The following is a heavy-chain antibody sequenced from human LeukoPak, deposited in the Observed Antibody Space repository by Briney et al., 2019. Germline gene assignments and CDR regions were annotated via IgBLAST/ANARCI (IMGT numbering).Heavy chain of an antibody. J-gene: IGHJ6*02. CDR3: ARLFGSGWPGYFYYAMDV. D-gene: IGHD6-19*01. Sequence: GGSLRLSCTASGFTFGDYAMSWVRQAPGKGLEWVSVAYSDGNTYYAGSVKGRFTISRDNSKNTLFLQMNSLRAEDTAVYYCARLFGSGWPGYFYYAMDVWGQGTTVAVSS. CDR2: AYSDGNT. V-gene: IGHV3-66*04. CDR1: GFTFGDYA.